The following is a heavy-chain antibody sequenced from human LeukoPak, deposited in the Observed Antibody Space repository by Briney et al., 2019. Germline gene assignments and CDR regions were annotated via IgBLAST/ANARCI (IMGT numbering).Heavy chain of an antibody. J-gene: IGHJ6*03. Sequence: SQTLSLTCTVSGGSISSGGYYWSWIRQPPGKGLEWIGYIYYSGSTNYNPSLKSRVIISVDTSKNQFSLKLSSVTAADTAVYYCARYCSGGSCYPYYYYMDVWAKGPRSPSP. CDR2: IYYSGST. CDR3: ARYCSGGSCYPYYYYMDV. CDR1: GGSISSGGYY. D-gene: IGHD2-15*01. V-gene: IGHV4-61*08.